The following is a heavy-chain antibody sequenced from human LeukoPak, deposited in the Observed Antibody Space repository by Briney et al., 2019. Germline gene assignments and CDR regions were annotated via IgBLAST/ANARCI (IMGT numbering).Heavy chain of an antibody. J-gene: IGHJ4*02. CDR3: ARESRLYYYDSSGYYPSFDY. Sequence: GASVKVSCKASGGTFSSYAISWVRQAPGQGLEWMGGIIPIFGTANYAQKFQGRVTITTDESTGTAYMELSSLRSEDTAVYYCARESRLYYYDSSGYYPSFDYWGQGTLVTVSS. CDR2: IIPIFGTA. V-gene: IGHV1-69*05. CDR1: GGTFSSYA. D-gene: IGHD3-22*01.